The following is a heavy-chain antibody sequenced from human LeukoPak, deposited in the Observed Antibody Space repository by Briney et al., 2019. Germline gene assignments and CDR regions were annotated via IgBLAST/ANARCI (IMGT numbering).Heavy chain of an antibody. CDR1: GYTLTELS. J-gene: IGHJ4*02. Sequence: ASVKVSCKVSGYTLTELSMHWVRQAPGKGLEWMGGFDPEDGETIYAQKFQGRVTMTEDTSTDTAYMELSSLRSEDTAVYYYATVPRGNYVFDYWGQGTLVTVSS. CDR2: FDPEDGET. V-gene: IGHV1-24*01. D-gene: IGHD1-7*01. CDR3: ATVPRGNYVFDY.